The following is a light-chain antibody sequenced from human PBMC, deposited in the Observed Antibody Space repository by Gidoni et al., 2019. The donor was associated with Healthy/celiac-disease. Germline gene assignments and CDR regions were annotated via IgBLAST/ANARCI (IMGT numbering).Light chain of an antibody. J-gene: IGKJ4*01. Sequence: EIVMTQSPATLSVSPGERATLSCRASQSVSSNLAWYQQKPGQAPRLLIYGASTRATGIPARFSGSGFGTEFTLTISSLQSEDFAVYYCQQYNKWPPLTFGGGTKVEIK. V-gene: IGKV3-15*01. CDR2: GAS. CDR1: QSVSSN. CDR3: QQYNKWPPLT.